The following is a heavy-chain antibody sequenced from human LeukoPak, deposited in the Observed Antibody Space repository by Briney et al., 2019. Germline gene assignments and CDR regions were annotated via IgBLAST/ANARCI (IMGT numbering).Heavy chain of an antibody. D-gene: IGHD4-17*01. CDR2: ISYDGSNK. V-gene: IGHV3-30*18. CDR1: GFIFHNYW. CDR3: AKEYDYGDYGYIDY. Sequence: GGSLRLSCAASGFIFHNYWMSWVRQAPGKGLEWVAVISYDGSNKYYADSVKGRFTISRDNSKNTLYLQMNSLRAEDTAVYYCAKEYDYGDYGYIDYWGQGTLVTVSS. J-gene: IGHJ4*02.